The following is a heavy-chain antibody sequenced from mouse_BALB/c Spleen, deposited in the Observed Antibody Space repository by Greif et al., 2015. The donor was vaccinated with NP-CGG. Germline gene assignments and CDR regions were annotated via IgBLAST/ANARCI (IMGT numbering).Heavy chain of an antibody. CDR2: ISSGGSYT. J-gene: IGHJ4*01. CDR1: GFTFSSYG. D-gene: IGHD3-2*01. Sequence: EVQGVESGGDLVKPGGSLKPSCAASGFTFSSYGMSWVRQTPDKRLEWVATISSGGSYTYYPDSVKGRFTISRDNAKNTLYLQMSSLKSEDTAMYYCARHPDSPHYWGQGTSVTVSS. V-gene: IGHV5-6*01. CDR3: ARHPDSPHY.